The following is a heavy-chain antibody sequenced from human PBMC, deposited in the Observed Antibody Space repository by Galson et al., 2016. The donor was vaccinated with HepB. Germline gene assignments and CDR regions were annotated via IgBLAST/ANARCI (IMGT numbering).Heavy chain of an antibody. J-gene: IGHJ4*02. D-gene: IGHD2-2*01. Sequence: SLRLSCAVSGVIFSNHAMHWVRQAPGQGLEWVAVTSSDGSNEYYVDSVKGRFAISRDNSKNTLYLQIDRLKTEDTGVYYCTKGPQPAAQAFDNWGQGTQVTVSS. CDR2: TSSDGSNE. CDR1: GVIFSNHA. V-gene: IGHV3-30*18. CDR3: TKGPQPAAQAFDN.